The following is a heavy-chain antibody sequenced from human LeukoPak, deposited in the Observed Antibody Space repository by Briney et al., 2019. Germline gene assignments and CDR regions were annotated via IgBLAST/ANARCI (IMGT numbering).Heavy chain of an antibody. V-gene: IGHV4-61*02. CDR1: GGSISSGSYY. CDR3: AGNQYYYDSSSYYQGLDY. Sequence: SETLSLTCTVSGGSISSGSYYWSWIRQPAGKGLEWIGRIYTSGSTNYNPSLKSRVTISVDTSKNQFSLKLSSVTAADTAVYYCAGNQYYYDSSSYYQGLDYWGQGTLVTVSS. CDR2: IYTSGST. J-gene: IGHJ4*02. D-gene: IGHD3-22*01.